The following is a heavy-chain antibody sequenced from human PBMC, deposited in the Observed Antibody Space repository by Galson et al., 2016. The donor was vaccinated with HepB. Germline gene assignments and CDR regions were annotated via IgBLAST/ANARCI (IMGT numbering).Heavy chain of an antibody. CDR3: ARGLGDMAYFQH. D-gene: IGHD3-16*01. Sequence: LRLSCAASGFSVSGDYMGWVRQAPGKALEWVXLINSVGNTYYADSVRGRFTISRDNSKNTLYLQMNSLRVDDTAVYHCARGLGDMAYFQHWGRGTLVTVSS. CDR2: INSVGNT. J-gene: IGHJ1*01. V-gene: IGHV3-53*01. CDR1: GFSVSGDY.